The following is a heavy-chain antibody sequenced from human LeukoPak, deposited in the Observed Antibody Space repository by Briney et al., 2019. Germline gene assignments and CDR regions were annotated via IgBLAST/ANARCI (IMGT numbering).Heavy chain of an antibody. CDR2: INPSGGST. J-gene: IGHJ4*02. D-gene: IGHD6-19*01. V-gene: IGHV1-46*01. CDR1: GYIFTNYY. Sequence: ASVKVSCKSSGYIFTNYYIHWVRQAPGQGLEWMGIINPSGGSTSYAQKFQGRVTMTRDTSTSTVYMELSSLRSEDTAVYYCATGAVAGTDYWGQGTLVTVSS. CDR3: ATGAVAGTDY.